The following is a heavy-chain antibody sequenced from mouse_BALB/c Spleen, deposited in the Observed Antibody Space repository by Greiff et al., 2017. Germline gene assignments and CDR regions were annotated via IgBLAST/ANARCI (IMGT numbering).Heavy chain of an antibody. D-gene: IGHD4-1*02. V-gene: IGHV5-9*03. J-gene: IGHJ3*01. CDR3: ASTGTSAWFAY. CDR2: ISSGGGNT. CDR1: GFTFSSYT. Sequence: EVKLQESGGGLVKPGGSLKLSCAASGFTFSSYTMSWVRQTPEKRLEWVATISSGGGNTYYPDSVKGRFTISRDNAKNNLYLQMSSLRSEDTALYYCASTGTSAWFAYWGQGTLVTVSA.